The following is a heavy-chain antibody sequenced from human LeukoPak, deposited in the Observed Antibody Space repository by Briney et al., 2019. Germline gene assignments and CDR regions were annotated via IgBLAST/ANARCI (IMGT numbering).Heavy chain of an antibody. CDR1: GYTFTSYE. D-gene: IGHD3-22*01. CDR2: MNPNSGDT. Sequence: ASVKVSCKASGYTFTSYEINWVRQATGQGLEWMGWMNPNSGDTAFAQKFQGRITLTRITSINTAYMELSGLRSEDTAVYYCARGLGTYDSSELTWPMISFWGQGTLVTVSS. V-gene: IGHV1-8*01. J-gene: IGHJ4*02. CDR3: ARGLGTYDSSELTWPMISF.